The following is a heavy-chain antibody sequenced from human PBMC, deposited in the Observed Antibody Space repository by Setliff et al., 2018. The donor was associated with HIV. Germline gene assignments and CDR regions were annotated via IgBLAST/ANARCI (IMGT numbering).Heavy chain of an antibody. CDR1: GFSLSPRGMS. D-gene: IGHD3-10*01. Sequence: SGPTLVNPTQTLTLTCTFSGFSLSPRGMSVSWIRQPPGKALEWLARIDWDDAKYYRTSLKTRLTISKDTSKNQVVLTMTNMDPVDTATYYCARGSESLTYFDNLGTGTLVTVSS. CDR3: ARGSESLTYFDN. V-gene: IGHV2-70*11. J-gene: IGHJ4*02. CDR2: IDWDDAK.